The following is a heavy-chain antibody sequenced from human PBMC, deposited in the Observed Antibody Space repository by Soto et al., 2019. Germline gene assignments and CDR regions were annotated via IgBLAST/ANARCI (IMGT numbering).Heavy chain of an antibody. CDR1: GGSISSGDYY. CDR3: ARAREYYDSSGPFDY. Sequence: PSETLSLTCTDSGGSISSGDYYWSWIRQPPGKGLEWIGYIYYSGSTYYNPSLKSRVTISVDTSKNQFSLKLSSVTAADTAVYYCARAREYYDSSGPFDYWGQGTLVTVSS. J-gene: IGHJ4*02. V-gene: IGHV4-30-4*01. CDR2: IYYSGST. D-gene: IGHD3-22*01.